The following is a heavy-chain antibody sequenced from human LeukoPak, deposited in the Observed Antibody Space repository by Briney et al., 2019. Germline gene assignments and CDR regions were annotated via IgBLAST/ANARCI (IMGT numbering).Heavy chain of an antibody. CDR3: ARVPLSIAAAGQFDY. CDR2: IYTSGST. CDR1: GGSISSYY. D-gene: IGHD6-13*01. J-gene: IGHJ4*02. V-gene: IGHV4-4*07. Sequence: SETLSLTCTVSGGSISSYYWSWIRQPAGKGLEWIGRIYTSGSTNYNPSLKSRVTMSVDTSKNQFSLKLSSVTAADTAVYYCARVPLSIAAAGQFDYWGQGTLVTVSS.